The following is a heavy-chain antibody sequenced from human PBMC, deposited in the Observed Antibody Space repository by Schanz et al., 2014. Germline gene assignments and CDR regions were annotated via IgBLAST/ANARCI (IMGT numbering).Heavy chain of an antibody. CDR1: GFTMITYA. CDR3: ARDPNSVNELDY. V-gene: IGHV3-48*03. D-gene: IGHD5-12*01. J-gene: IGHJ4*02. Sequence: VQLVESGGGVVQPGRSLRLSCAASGFTMITYAMHWVRQPPGKGLEWIAYISSGGTTIYYADSVKGRFTISRDNAKSSLYLQMNSLRAEDTAVYYCARDPNSVNELDYWGQGTLVTVSS. CDR2: ISSGGTTI.